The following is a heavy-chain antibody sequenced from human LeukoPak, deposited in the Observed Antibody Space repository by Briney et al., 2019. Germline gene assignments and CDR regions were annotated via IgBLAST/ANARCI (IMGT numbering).Heavy chain of an antibody. CDR1: GGSFSGYY. V-gene: IGHV4-34*01. J-gene: IGHJ4*02. CDR2: INHSRST. Sequence: SETLSLTCAVYGGSFSGYYWSWIRQPPGKGLEWIGEINHSRSTNYNPSLKSRVTISVDTSKNQFSLKLSSVTAADTAVYYCARGGLHHNWNDWGQGTLVTVSS. CDR3: ARGGLHHNWND. D-gene: IGHD1-20*01.